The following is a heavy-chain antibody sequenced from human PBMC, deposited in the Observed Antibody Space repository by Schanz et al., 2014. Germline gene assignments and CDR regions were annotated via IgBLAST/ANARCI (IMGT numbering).Heavy chain of an antibody. D-gene: IGHD1-26*01. V-gene: IGHV3-11*04. J-gene: IGHJ4*02. Sequence: VRLVESGGGLVEPGGSLRLSCSGSGFTFSEVYMSWVRQAPGQGLEWLSYISGSGNTIYYADSVKGRFTISRDNAKNSLSLQMDRLRDEDTAVYYCARRYSGRYCFDYWGQGTLVAVSS. CDR3: ARRYSGRYCFDY. CDR2: ISGSGNTI. CDR1: GFTFSEVY.